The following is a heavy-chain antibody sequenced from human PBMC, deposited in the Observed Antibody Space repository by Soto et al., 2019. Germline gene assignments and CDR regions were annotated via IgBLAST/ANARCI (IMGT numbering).Heavy chain of an antibody. CDR3: ARGPDCSGGSCYSSDI. V-gene: IGHV4-31*03. D-gene: IGHD2-15*01. CDR2: IYYSGST. CDR1: GGSISSGGYY. Sequence: QVQLQESGPGLVKPSQTLSLTCTVSGGSISSGGYYWSWIRQHPGKGLEWIGYIYYSGSTYYNPSLKSRVTISVDTSKNLFSLKLSSVTAADTAVYYCARGPDCSGGSCYSSDIWGQGTMVTVSS. J-gene: IGHJ3*02.